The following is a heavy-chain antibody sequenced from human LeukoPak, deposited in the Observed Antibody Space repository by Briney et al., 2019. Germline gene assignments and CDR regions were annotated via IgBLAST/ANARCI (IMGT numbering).Heavy chain of an antibody. J-gene: IGHJ4*02. Sequence: GGSQRLSCVASGFTFSNYGMHWVHQAPGKGLEWVATITYDGSSEYYADSVKDRFTVSRDNSKNTLYLQMSSLKTEDTAVYYCAKRGDGGHKSLEYWGQGTLVIVSS. CDR1: GFTFSNYG. V-gene: IGHV3-30*18. CDR3: AKRGDGGHKSLEY. D-gene: IGHD3-16*01. CDR2: ITYDGSSE.